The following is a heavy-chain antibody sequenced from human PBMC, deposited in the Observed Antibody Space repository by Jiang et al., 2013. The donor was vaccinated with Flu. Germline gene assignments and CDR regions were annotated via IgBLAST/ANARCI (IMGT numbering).Heavy chain of an antibody. CDR1: GFNFSNYW. Sequence: SLKISCQTSGFNFSNYWIAWLRQMPGKGLEWMGIIYPGDSDTRYSPSFQDQVTISADKSTRTAYLQWSSLKASDTAMFYCARRKYSSGWYDFDYWGQGALVIVSS. J-gene: IGHJ4*01. D-gene: IGHD6-19*01. V-gene: IGHV5-51*01. CDR3: ARRKYSSGWYDFDY. CDR2: IYPGDSDT.